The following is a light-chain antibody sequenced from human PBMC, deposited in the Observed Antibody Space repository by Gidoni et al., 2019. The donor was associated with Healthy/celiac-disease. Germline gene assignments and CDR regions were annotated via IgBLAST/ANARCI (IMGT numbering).Light chain of an antibody. CDR3: QQYNNWPPA. CDR1: QSVSSN. J-gene: IGKJ4*01. Sequence: PATLSVSPGERATLSCRASQSVSSNLAWYQQKPGQAPRLLIYGASTRATGIPARFSGSGSGTEFTLTISSLQSEDFAVYYCQQYNNWPPAFGGXTKVEIK. V-gene: IGKV3-15*01. CDR2: GAS.